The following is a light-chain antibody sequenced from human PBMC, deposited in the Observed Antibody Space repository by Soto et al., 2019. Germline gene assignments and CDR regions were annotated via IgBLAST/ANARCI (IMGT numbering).Light chain of an antibody. V-gene: IGLV2-14*01. Sequence: QSALTQPASVSGSPGQSITISCTGTSSDVGGYNYVSWYQQHPGKAPKLMIYEVSNRPSGVSNRFSGSKSGNTASLTISGLQTXDEADYYCSSFTSINTWVFGGGTKLTVL. CDR2: EVS. J-gene: IGLJ3*02. CDR3: SSFTSINTWV. CDR1: SSDVGGYNY.